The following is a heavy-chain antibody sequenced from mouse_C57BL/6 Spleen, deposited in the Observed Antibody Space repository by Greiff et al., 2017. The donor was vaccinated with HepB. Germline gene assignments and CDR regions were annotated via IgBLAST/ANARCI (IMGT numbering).Heavy chain of an antibody. CDR2: ISGGGGNT. Sequence: EVHLVESGGGLVKPGGSLKLSCAASGFTFSSYTMSWVRQTPEKRLEWVATISGGGGNTYYPDSVKGRFTISRDNAKNTLYLQMSRLRSEDTALYYCARQTTVVAGDYWGQGTTLTVSS. J-gene: IGHJ2*01. V-gene: IGHV5-9*01. CDR3: ARQTTVVAGDY. D-gene: IGHD1-1*01. CDR1: GFTFSSYT.